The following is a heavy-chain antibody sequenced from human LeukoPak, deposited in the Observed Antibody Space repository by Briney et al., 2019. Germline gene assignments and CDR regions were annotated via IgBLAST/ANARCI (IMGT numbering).Heavy chain of an antibody. CDR2: IIPIFGTA. J-gene: IGHJ6*03. Sequence: ASVKVSCKASGGTFSSYAISWVRQDPGQGLEWMGGIIPIFGTANYAQKFQGRVTTTTDESTSTAYMELSSLRSEDTAVYYCAFSMAAFYYYYYYMDVWGKGTTVTVSS. CDR1: GGTFSSYA. CDR3: AFSMAAFYYYYYYMDV. D-gene: IGHD6-6*01. V-gene: IGHV1-69*05.